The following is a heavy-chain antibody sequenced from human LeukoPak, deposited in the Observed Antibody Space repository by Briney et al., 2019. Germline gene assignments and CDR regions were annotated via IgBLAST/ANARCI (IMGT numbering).Heavy chain of an antibody. CDR3: AKDEAGTRHDAFDI. CDR1: AFSFSKYG. D-gene: IGHD1-1*01. J-gene: IGHJ3*02. Sequence: GGSLRLSCRTSAFSFSKYGMHWVRQAPGKGLEWVAFIRFDGSDKYYADSVRGRFTISRDNSKNTLYLQMNSLRAEDTAVYYCAKDEAGTRHDAFDIWGQGTKVTVSS. V-gene: IGHV3-30*02. CDR2: IRFDGSDK.